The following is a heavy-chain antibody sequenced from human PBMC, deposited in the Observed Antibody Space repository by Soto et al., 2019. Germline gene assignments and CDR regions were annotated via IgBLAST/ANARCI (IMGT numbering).Heavy chain of an antibody. V-gene: IGHV4-30-2*01. CDR2: IYEGGNT. Sequence: SETLSLTCAVSGGSIISDGYSWSWIRQPPGKGLQWIGHIYEGGNTYYTPSLESRVAISTDKSKNQFSLRLSSVTAADTAVYYCVRRSPEDAFDIWGQGAMVTVSS. CDR1: GGSIISDGYS. CDR3: VRRSPEDAFDI. J-gene: IGHJ3*02.